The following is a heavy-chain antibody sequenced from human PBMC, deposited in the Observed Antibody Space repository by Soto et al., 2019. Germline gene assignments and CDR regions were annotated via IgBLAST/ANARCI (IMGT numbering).Heavy chain of an antibody. V-gene: IGHV3-23*01. J-gene: IGHJ6*02. CDR1: GFTFSSYA. Sequence: PGGSLRLSCAASGFTFSSYAMSWVRQAPGKGLEWVSAISGSGGSTYYADSVKGRFTISRDNSKNTLYLQMNSLRAEDTAVYYCAKVADSSGFISHYYYYYGMDVWGQGTTVTVSS. CDR2: ISGSGGST. D-gene: IGHD6-19*01. CDR3: AKVADSSGFISHYYYYYGMDV.